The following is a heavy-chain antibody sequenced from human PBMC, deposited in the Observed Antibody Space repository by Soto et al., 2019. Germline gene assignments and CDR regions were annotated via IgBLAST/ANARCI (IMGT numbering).Heavy chain of an antibody. V-gene: IGHV1-46*03. J-gene: IGHJ4*02. CDR1: GYTFTSYY. D-gene: IGHD3-10*01. Sequence: QVQLVQSGAEVKNPGASVTVSCRASGYTFTSYYIHWVRQAPGQGLEWMAIINPNGGSTNYAQRFQGRVTVTRDTSTSIVYMELSSLRSEDTAVYYCSRGLGSGDYWGQGNLVTVSS. CDR3: SRGLGSGDY. CDR2: INPNGGST.